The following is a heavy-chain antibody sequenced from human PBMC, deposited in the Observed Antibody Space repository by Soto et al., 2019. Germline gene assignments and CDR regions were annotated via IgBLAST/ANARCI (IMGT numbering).Heavy chain of an antibody. V-gene: IGHV4-59*01. CDR3: ARPFMVPVDFFDC. J-gene: IGHJ4*02. Sequence: ETLSLTFTVSNDSFSSNYWSWRRPAPGYGVQWIGNIYYSGSTNYSPSLKSRGTVSVDTAKNQFTLKLSSVTAAETGVYFCARPFMVPVDFFDCWGQGTPVTVSS. CDR1: NDSFSSNY. D-gene: IGHD3-10*01. CDR2: IYYSGST.